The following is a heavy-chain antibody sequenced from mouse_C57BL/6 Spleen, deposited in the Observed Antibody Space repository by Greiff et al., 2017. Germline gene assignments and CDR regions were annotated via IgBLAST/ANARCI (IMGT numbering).Heavy chain of an antibody. D-gene: IGHD1-1*01. J-gene: IGHJ2*01. CDR3: ARSATVVAPYCDY. Sequence: VQLQQSGAELARPGASVKLSCKASGYTFTSYGISWVKQRTGQGLEWIGEIYPRSGNTYYNEKFKGKATLTADKSSSTAYMELRSLTSEDSAVYFCARSATVVAPYCDYWGQGTTRTVSS. V-gene: IGHV1-81*01. CDR1: GYTFTSYG. CDR2: IYPRSGNT.